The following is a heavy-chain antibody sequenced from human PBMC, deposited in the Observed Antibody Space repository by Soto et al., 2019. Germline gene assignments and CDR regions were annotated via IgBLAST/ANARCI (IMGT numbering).Heavy chain of an antibody. CDR2: INHSGST. D-gene: IGHD2-15*01. Sequence: SETLSLTCAVYGGSFSGYGWTWIRQPPGTGLEWIGEINHSGSTNYNPSLKSRVTISVDTSKNQFSLKLTSVTAEDTAVYHCARQLGYCSDGTCYFDYWGQGTEVTVSS. J-gene: IGHJ4*02. CDR3: ARQLGYCSDGTCYFDY. CDR1: GGSFSGYG. V-gene: IGHV4-34*01.